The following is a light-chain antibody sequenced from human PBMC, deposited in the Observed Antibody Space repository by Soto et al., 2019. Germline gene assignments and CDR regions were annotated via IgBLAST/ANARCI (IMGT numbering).Light chain of an antibody. Sequence: QSVPTQPASVSGSPGQSITISCAGTTSDIGGYDYVSWYQHHSGKAPKLIIYDVTRRPSGVSPRFSGSKSGNTASLPISGLQPEDEDDYSCSSFSVDSPVFASGTKVTV. CDR2: DVT. CDR1: TSDIGGYDY. J-gene: IGLJ6*01. CDR3: SSFSVDSPV. V-gene: IGLV2-14*01.